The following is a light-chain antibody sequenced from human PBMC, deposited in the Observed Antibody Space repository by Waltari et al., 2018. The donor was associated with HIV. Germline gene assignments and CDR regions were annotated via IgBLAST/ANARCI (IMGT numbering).Light chain of an antibody. J-gene: IGLJ3*02. Sequence: QSVLTQPPSVSGAPGQRVTISCSGSGSNIGAGYDVHWYQQLPGSAPKLLIYDNTKRPSGVPDRFSGSKSGTSASLAITGLQAEDEADYYCQSYYSSLRGVFGGGTKLTVL. V-gene: IGLV1-40*01. CDR1: GSNIGAGYD. CDR3: QSYYSSLRGV. CDR2: DNT.